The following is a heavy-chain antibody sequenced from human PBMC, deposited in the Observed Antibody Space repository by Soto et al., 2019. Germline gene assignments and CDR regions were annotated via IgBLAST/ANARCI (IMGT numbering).Heavy chain of an antibody. CDR1: GHTFASYG. V-gene: IGHV1-18*04. Sequence: QVQLEQSGPEVKKPGASLRVSCKASGHTFASYGVSWVRQAPGQGLEWMGWISAYNGNTNYAQKFQGRITVTTDTSTGTAYIELRNLRSDDTAVYYCAIVEPGLPAEDWGQGTLVTVSS. CDR2: ISAYNGNT. D-gene: IGHD6-25*01. J-gene: IGHJ4*02. CDR3: AIVEPGLPAED.